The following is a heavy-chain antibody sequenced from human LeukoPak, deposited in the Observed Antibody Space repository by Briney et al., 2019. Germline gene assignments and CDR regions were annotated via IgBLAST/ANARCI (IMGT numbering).Heavy chain of an antibody. Sequence: GGSLRLSCAASGFTFSTYAIHWVRQAPGKGLEWVAVISYDGSNKYYADSVKGRFTISRDNSMNTLYLQVNSLRAEDTAVYYCARGYTALYYWGQGTLVTVSS. CDR2: ISYDGSNK. CDR3: ARGYTALYY. D-gene: IGHD5-18*01. CDR1: GFTFSTYA. V-gene: IGHV3-30-3*01. J-gene: IGHJ4*02.